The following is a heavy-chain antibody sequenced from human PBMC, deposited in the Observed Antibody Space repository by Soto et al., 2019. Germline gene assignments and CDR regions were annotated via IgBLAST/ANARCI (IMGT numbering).Heavy chain of an antibody. V-gene: IGHV3-30-3*01. CDR1: GFTFSSYA. J-gene: IGHJ4*02. CDR2: ISYDGSNK. CDR3: ACCVVGEELYYFDY. D-gene: IGHD3-10*01. Sequence: QVQLVESGGGVVQPGRSLRLSCAASGFTFSSYAMHWVRQAPGKGLEWVAVISYDGSNKYYADSVKGRFTISRDNSKNTLYLQLNSLRAEDTAVYYCACCVVGEELYYFDYWGQGTLVTVSS.